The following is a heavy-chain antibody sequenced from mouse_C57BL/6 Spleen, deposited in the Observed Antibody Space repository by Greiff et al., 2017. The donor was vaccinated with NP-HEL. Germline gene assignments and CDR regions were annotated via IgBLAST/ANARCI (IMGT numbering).Heavy chain of an antibody. J-gene: IGHJ2*01. Sequence: EVQLVESGGGLVKPGGSLKLSCAASGFTFSSYAMSWVRQTPEKRLEWVATISDGGSYTYYPDNVKGRFTISRDNAKNNLYLQMSHLKSEDTAMYYCARGIYYGNYRDYFDYWGRGTTLTVSS. CDR1: GFTFSSYA. CDR3: ARGIYYGNYRDYFDY. D-gene: IGHD2-1*01. V-gene: IGHV5-4*01. CDR2: ISDGGSYT.